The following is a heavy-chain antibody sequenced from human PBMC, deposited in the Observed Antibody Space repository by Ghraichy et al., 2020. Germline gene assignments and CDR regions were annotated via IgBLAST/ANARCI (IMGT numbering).Heavy chain of an antibody. Sequence: GGSLRLSCAASGFTFSSYSMNWVRQAPGKGLEWVSSISSSSSYIYYADSVKGRFTISRDNAKNSLYLQMNSLRAEDTAVYYCARDYGDSYHYGMDVWGQGTTVTVSS. J-gene: IGHJ6*02. D-gene: IGHD4-17*01. CDR1: GFTFSSYS. CDR3: ARDYGDSYHYGMDV. V-gene: IGHV3-21*01. CDR2: ISSSSSYI.